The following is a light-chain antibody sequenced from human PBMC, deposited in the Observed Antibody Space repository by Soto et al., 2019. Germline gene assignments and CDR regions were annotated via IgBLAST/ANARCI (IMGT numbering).Light chain of an antibody. J-gene: IGLJ1*01. Sequence: QSVLTQPASVSGSPGQSITISRTGTSSDVGGYNYVSWYQQHPGKAPKLMIYEVSNRPSGVSNRFSGSKSGNTASLTISGLQAEDEADYYCSSYTSIITLYVFGSGTKV. V-gene: IGLV2-14*01. CDR2: EVS. CDR1: SSDVGGYNY. CDR3: SSYTSIITLYV.